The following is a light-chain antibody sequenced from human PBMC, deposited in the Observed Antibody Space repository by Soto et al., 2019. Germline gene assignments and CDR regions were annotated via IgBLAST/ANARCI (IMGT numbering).Light chain of an antibody. J-gene: IGLJ1*01. CDR2: EVT. V-gene: IGLV2-14*01. CDR3: SSYANNNNFKFV. Sequence: QSVLTQPASVSGSPGQSITISCTGTSGDIGSYNRVSWYQQHPGKAPKLIIYEVTDRPSGVSNRFSGSKSGNTASLTISGLQAEDEAEYYCSSYANNNNFKFVFGTGTKVTVL. CDR1: SGDIGSYNR.